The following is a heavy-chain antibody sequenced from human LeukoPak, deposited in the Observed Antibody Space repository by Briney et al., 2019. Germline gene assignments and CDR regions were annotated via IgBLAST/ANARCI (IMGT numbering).Heavy chain of an antibody. CDR1: GYTFTGYY. Sequence: ASVKVSCKASGYTFTGYYMHWVRQAPGQGLEWMGRINPNSGGTNYAQKFQGRVTMTRDTSISTAYMELSRPRSDDTAVYYCARDRKVLLWFGELFCWGQGTLVTVSS. J-gene: IGHJ4*02. CDR3: ARDRKVLLWFGELFC. CDR2: INPNSGGT. V-gene: IGHV1-2*06. D-gene: IGHD3-10*01.